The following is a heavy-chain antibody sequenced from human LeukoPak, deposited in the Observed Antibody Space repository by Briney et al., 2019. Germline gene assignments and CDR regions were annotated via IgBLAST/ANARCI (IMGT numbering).Heavy chain of an antibody. CDR3: ARDLSRGSGYFGTY. CDR1: GYTFFDIYG. CDR2: ISGDNSNT. D-gene: IGHD3-22*01. V-gene: IGHV1-18*03. J-gene: IGHJ4*02. Sequence: ASVKVSCKAFGYTFFDIYGFSWVRQAPGQGLEWMGWISGDNSNTNSAQRFQGRLTMTTDTSTNTAYMELRSLSSDDMAVYYCARDLSRGSGYFGTYWGQGTLVTVSS.